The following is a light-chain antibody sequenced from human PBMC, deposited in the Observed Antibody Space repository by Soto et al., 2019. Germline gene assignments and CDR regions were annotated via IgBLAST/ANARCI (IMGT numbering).Light chain of an antibody. CDR2: DVS. J-gene: IGLJ1*01. Sequence: QSVLTQPASVSGAPGQSITISCTGTSSDVGGYNYVSWYQQYPGKAPKLMIYDVSNRPSGVSNRFSGSNSGNTASLTISGLHAEDEAYYYCTSYTTSSTLVFGTGTKVTVL. V-gene: IGLV2-14*01. CDR1: SSDVGGYNY. CDR3: TSYTTSSTLV.